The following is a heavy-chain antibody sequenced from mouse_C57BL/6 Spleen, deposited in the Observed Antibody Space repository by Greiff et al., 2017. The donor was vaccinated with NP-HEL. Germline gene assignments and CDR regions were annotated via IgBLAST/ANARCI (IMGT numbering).Heavy chain of an antibody. D-gene: IGHD1-1*01. CDR2: IHPNSGST. J-gene: IGHJ2*01. CDR3: ARAGSRDYFDY. Sequence: VKLQESGAELVKPGASVKLSCKASGYTFTSYWMHWVKQRPGQGLEWIGMIHPNSGSTNYNEKFKSKATLTVDKSSSTAYMQLSSLTSEDSAVYYCARAGSRDYFDYWGQGTTLTVSS. V-gene: IGHV1-64*01. CDR1: GYTFTSYW.